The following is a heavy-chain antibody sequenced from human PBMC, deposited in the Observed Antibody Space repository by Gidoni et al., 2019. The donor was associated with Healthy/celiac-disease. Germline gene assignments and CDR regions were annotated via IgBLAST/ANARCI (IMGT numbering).Heavy chain of an antibody. Sequence: FRGYYWSWSRQPPWKGLEWIGDIYHSGSTNYNPSLKRRVTISVDTSKNQFSLKLSSVTAADTAVYYWAREGRTFGVVIGWGQGTLVTVSS. CDR1: FRGYY. J-gene: IGHJ4*02. CDR3: AREGRTFGVVIG. CDR2: IYHSGST. V-gene: IGHV4-34*01. D-gene: IGHD3-3*01.